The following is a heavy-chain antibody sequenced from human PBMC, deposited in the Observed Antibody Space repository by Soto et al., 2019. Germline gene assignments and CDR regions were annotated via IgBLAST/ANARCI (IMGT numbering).Heavy chain of an antibody. V-gene: IGHV4-59*01. CDR1: GGSISSYY. D-gene: IGHD6-13*01. Sequence: SETLSLTCTVSGGSISSYYWSWIRQPPGKGLEWIGYIYYSGSTNYNPSLKSRVTISVDTSKNQFSLKLSSVTAADTAVYYCATTLKVSSWFFDYWGHGTLVTVSS. CDR3: ATTLKVSSWFFDY. CDR2: IYYSGST. J-gene: IGHJ4*01.